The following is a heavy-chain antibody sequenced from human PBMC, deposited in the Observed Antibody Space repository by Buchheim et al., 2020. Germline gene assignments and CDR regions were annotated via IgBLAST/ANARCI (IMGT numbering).Heavy chain of an antibody. Sequence: QVQLQESGPGLVKPSETLSLTCTVSGGSISSYSWSWIRQPQGKGLEWMGYIYNSGSTNSNPSLKIQSPISITPSKNQFSLKLSSVTAADTAVYYCARDGSSDYYDSSGLDYWGQGTL. CDR2: IYNSGST. CDR3: ARDGSSDYYDSSGLDY. J-gene: IGHJ4*02. CDR1: GGSISSYS. V-gene: IGHV4-59*13. D-gene: IGHD3-22*01.